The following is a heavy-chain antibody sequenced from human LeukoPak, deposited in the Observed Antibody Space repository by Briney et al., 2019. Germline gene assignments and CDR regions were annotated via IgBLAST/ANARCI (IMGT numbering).Heavy chain of an antibody. J-gene: IGHJ4*02. D-gene: IGHD2-2*01. CDR1: GGSISSSSYY. Sequence: SSETLSLTCTVSGGSISSSSYYWGWIRQPPGKGLEWIGSIYYSGSTYYNPSLKSRVTISVDTSKNQFSLKLSSVTAADTAVYYCARAPTVLVGYRSSSSCQADYWGQGTLVTVSS. V-gene: IGHV4-39*01. CDR2: IYYSGST. CDR3: ARAPTVLVGYRSSSSCQADY.